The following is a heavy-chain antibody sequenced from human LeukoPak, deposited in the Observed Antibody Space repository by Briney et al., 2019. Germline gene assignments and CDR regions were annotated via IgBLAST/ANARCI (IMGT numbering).Heavy chain of an antibody. CDR2: IYYSGST. CDR3: ASLYYDSWSGSYYFDY. V-gene: IGHV4-59*01. CDR1: GGSISSYY. D-gene: IGHD3-3*01. Sequence: SETLSLTCTVSGGSISSYYWSWIRQPPGKGLEWVGYIYYSGSTNYNPSLKSRVTISVDTSKNQFSLKLSSVTAADTAVYYCASLYYDSWSGSYYFDYWGQGTLVTVSS. J-gene: IGHJ4*02.